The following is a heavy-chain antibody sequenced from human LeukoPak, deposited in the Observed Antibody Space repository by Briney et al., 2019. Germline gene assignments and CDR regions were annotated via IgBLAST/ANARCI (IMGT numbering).Heavy chain of an antibody. CDR2: INPNSGGT. D-gene: IGHD6-13*01. Sequence: ASVKVSCKSSGYTFTGYYMHWVRQAPGHGLEWMGWINPNSGGTNYAQKFQGWVTMTRDTSISTAYMELSRLRSDDTAVYCCARGSSSWSPIDYWGQGTLVTVSS. V-gene: IGHV1-2*04. J-gene: IGHJ4*02. CDR3: ARGSSSWSPIDY. CDR1: GYTFTGYY.